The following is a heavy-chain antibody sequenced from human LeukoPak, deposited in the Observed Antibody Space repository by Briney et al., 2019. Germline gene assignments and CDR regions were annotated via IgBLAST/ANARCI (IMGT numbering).Heavy chain of an antibody. CDR1: GFTFTNYW. J-gene: IGHJ4*02. CDR2: ISSSSSTI. CDR3: ARSNSGYDR. V-gene: IGHV3-48*02. D-gene: IGHD5-12*01. Sequence: GGSLRLSCVASGFTFTNYWMHWVRQAPGKGLEWVSYISSSSSTIYYADSVRGRFTISRDNAKNSLYLQMNSLRDEDTAVYYCARSNSGYDRWGQGTLVTVSS.